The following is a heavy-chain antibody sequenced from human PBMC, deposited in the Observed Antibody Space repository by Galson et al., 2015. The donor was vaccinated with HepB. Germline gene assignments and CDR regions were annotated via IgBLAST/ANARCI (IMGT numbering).Heavy chain of an antibody. CDR3: TTDREDGYNFDAFDI. V-gene: IGHV3-15*07. J-gene: IGHJ3*02. Sequence: SLRLSCAASGFTFSNAWMNWVRQAPGKGLEWVGRIKSKTDGGTTDYAAPVKGRFTISRDDSKNTLYLQMNSLKTEDTAVYYCTTDREDGYNFDAFDIWGQGTMVTVSS. CDR2: IKSKTDGGTT. D-gene: IGHD5-24*01. CDR1: GFTFSNAW.